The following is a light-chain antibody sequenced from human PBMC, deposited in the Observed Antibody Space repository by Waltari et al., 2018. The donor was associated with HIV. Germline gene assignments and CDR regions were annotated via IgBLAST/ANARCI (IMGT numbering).Light chain of an antibody. CDR1: QSIGNY. Sequence: DIQMTHSPSSLSASLGDDVTITCRASQSIGNYLNWYRRRPGRAPELLSYAASNLQSGVPGRFRGGVSGTDFTLSIRNLQPEDSATYICQQTYSASMTFGQGTRL. V-gene: IGKV1-39*01. CDR3: QQTYSASMT. CDR2: AAS. J-gene: IGKJ5*01.